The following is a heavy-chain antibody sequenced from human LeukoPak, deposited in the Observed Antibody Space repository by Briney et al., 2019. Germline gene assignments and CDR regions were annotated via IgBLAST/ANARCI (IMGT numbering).Heavy chain of an antibody. V-gene: IGHV3-11*01. Sequence: GGSLRLSCAASGFTFSDYYMSCIRQAPGKGLEWGSYISSSGSTIYYADSVKGRFTISRDNAKNSLYLQMNSLRAEDTAVYYCARDAGQQLSYYYGMDVWGQGTTVTVSS. J-gene: IGHJ6*02. CDR1: GFTFSDYY. CDR3: ARDAGQQLSYYYGMDV. D-gene: IGHD6-13*01. CDR2: ISSSGSTI.